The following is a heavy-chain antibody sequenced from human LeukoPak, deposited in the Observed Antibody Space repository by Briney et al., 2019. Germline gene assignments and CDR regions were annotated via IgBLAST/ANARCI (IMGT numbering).Heavy chain of an antibody. CDR2: IYYSGNT. CDR3: ARGYYGSGSFFDY. V-gene: IGHV4-59*01. Sequence: SETLSLTCTVSGGSLSTYYWSWIRQSPGKRLAWIGYIYYSGNTNYNSSLRSRVTTSVDTSKNQFSLKLTSVTAADTAVYYCARGYYGSGSFFDYWGQGTLVTVSS. D-gene: IGHD3-10*01. CDR1: GGSLSTYY. J-gene: IGHJ4*02.